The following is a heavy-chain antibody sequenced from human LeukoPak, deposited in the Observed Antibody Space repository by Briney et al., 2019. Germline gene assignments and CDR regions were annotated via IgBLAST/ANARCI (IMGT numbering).Heavy chain of an antibody. J-gene: IGHJ4*02. Sequence: SETLSLTCAVYGGSFSGYYWSWIRQPPGRGLEWIGEINHSGSTNYNPSLKSRVTISVDTSKNQFSLKLSSVTAADTAVYYCARGPDYYDSSGYYYAFFDYWGQGTLVTVSS. CDR3: ARGPDYYDSSGYYYAFFDY. V-gene: IGHV4-34*01. D-gene: IGHD3-22*01. CDR2: INHSGST. CDR1: GGSFSGYY.